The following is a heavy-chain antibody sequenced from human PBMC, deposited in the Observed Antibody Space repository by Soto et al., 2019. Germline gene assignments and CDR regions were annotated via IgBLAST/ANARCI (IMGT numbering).Heavy chain of an antibody. J-gene: IGHJ4*02. CDR3: ARGAEEARYCSGGSCRFSYDSSGYYYG. CDR2: IIPIFGTA. Sequence: QVQLVQSGAEVKKPGSSVKVSCQASGGTFSSYAISWVRQAPGQGLEWMGGIIPIFGTANYAQKFQGRVTITADKATSTAYMELSSLRSEDTAVYYCARGAEEARYCSGGSCRFSYDSSGYYYGWGQGTLVTVSS. V-gene: IGHV1-69*06. CDR1: GGTFSSYA. D-gene: IGHD3-22*01.